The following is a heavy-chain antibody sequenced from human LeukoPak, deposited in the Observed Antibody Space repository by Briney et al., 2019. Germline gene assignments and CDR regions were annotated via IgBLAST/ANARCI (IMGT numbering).Heavy chain of an antibody. CDR1: GGSFSGYY. D-gene: IGHD3-22*01. V-gene: IGHV4-34*01. CDR3: ARELASNYDSSGYPGDY. J-gene: IGHJ4*02. CDR2: INHSGST. Sequence: PSETLSLTCAVYGGSFSGYYWSWIRQPPGKGLEWIGEINHSGSTNYNPSLKSRVTISVDTSKNQFSLKLSSVTAADTAVYYCARELASNYDSSGYPGDYWGQGTLVTVSS.